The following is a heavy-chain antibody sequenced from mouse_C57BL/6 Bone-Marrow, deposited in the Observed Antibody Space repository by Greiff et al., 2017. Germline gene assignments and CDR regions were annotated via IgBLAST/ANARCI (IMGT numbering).Heavy chain of an antibody. CDR1: GYSFTGYY. CDR3: ARWGIYYGNQDRCFDV. V-gene: IGHV1-42*01. CDR2: INPSTGGT. D-gene: IGHD2-1*01. Sequence: VQLKQSGPELVKPGASVKISCKASGYSFTGYYMNWVKQSPEKSLEWIGEINPSTGGTTYNQKFKAKATLTVDKSSSTAYMQLKRLTSEDSAVYYCARWGIYYGNQDRCFDVWGTGTTVTVSS. J-gene: IGHJ1*03.